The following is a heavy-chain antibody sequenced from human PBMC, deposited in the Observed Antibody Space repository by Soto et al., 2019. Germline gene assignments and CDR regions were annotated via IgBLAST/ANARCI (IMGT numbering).Heavy chain of an antibody. V-gene: IGHV1-8*01. CDR3: ARSPPRVERNNYAGGWFDP. Sequence: VASVKVSCKASGYTFTSYDINWVRQATGQGLEWMGWMNPNSRNTGYPQKFQGRVTMTRNTSISTAYMELSSLRFEDTAVYYCARSPPRVERNNYAGGWFDPWGQGTLVTVSS. J-gene: IGHJ5*02. CDR2: MNPNSRNT. D-gene: IGHD4-4*01. CDR1: GYTFTSYD.